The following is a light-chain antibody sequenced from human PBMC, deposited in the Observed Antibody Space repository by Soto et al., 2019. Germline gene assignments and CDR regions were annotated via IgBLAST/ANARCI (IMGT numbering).Light chain of an antibody. CDR3: QQYSSYSLYT. CDR1: QSISGW. CDR2: DAS. Sequence: DIQMTQCPSTLSASVGDRVTITCRASQSISGWLAWIQQKPGKAPKLLIYDASTLESGVPSRFRVSGSETQFTLTISSLQPDDFATYFCQQYSSYSLYTFGQGSKLEI. J-gene: IGKJ2*01. V-gene: IGKV1-5*01.